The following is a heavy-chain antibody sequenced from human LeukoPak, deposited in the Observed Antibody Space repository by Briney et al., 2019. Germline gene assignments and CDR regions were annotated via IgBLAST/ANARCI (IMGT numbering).Heavy chain of an antibody. V-gene: IGHV4-39*01. D-gene: IGHD4-17*01. CDR2: IYYSGSI. Sequence: SEPLSLTCTVSGGSISSTTYYWGWIRQPPGKGLEWIGSIYYSGSIYYNPSLKSRVTISVDTSKNQFSLKLSSVTAADTAVYYCARSYGDLTWFDYWGQGTLVTVSS. CDR3: ARSYGDLTWFDY. CDR1: GGSISSTTYY. J-gene: IGHJ4*02.